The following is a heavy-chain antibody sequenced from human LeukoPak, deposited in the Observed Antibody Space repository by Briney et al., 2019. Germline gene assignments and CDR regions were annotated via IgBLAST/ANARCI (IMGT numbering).Heavy chain of an antibody. Sequence: GRSLRLSCAASGFKFSDFGMHWVRQPPGKGLEWVAVIWHDGLNKFYAEAVQGRFSISRDNSKNSLYLQMNNVGIEDTARYFCVKGGPVTAGGQYYFDYWGQGTLVAASS. CDR3: VKGGPVTAGGQYYFDY. D-gene: IGHD2-15*01. CDR2: IWHDGLNK. CDR1: GFKFSDFG. V-gene: IGHV3-33*03. J-gene: IGHJ4*02.